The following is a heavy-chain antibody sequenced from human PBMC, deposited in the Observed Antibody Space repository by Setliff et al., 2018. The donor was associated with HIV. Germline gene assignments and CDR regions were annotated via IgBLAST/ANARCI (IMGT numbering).Heavy chain of an antibody. Sequence: GGSLRLSCVASGFSFSDYSMNWVRRAPGKGLEWVGRIKSKTDGGTTDYAAPVKGRFTISRDDSKNTLYLQMNSLKTEDTAVYYCTAALQQQVVRWFDPWGQGTLVTVSS. CDR1: GFSFSDYS. J-gene: IGHJ5*02. V-gene: IGHV3-15*01. D-gene: IGHD6-13*01. CDR2: IKSKTDGGTT. CDR3: TAALQQQVVRWFDP.